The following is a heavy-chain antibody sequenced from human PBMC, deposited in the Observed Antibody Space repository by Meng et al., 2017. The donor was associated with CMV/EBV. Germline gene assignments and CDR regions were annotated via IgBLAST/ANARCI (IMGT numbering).Heavy chain of an antibody. CDR1: GVSMSSRRYY. Sequence: RLHLQSSGPGLGHPSNTLYLTGPGSGVSMSSRRYYWGWFRQPPRKGLEWVGSIYYSGSTYYNPSLKSRVTISVDTSKNQFSLKLSSVTAADTAVYYCARVDSRLRSSIDYWGQGTLVTVSS. CDR2: IYYSGST. D-gene: IGHD5-12*01. J-gene: IGHJ4*02. V-gene: IGHV4-39*06. CDR3: ARVDSRLRSSIDY.